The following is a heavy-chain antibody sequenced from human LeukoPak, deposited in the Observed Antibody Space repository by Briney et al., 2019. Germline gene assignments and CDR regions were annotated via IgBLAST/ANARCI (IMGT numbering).Heavy chain of an antibody. CDR3: ARLEDGYDDY. CDR1: GYTFIGYY. J-gene: IGHJ4*02. Sequence: GASVKVSCKASGYTFIGYYIHWVRQAPGQGLEWMGWINPNSGGTNYAQKFQGRVTMTRDTSISTAYMELSSLRSEDTAVYYCARLEDGYDDYWGQGTLVTVSS. V-gene: IGHV1-2*02. D-gene: IGHD5-24*01. CDR2: INPNSGGT.